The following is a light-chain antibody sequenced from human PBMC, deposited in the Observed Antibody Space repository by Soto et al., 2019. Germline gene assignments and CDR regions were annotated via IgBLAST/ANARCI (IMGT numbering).Light chain of an antibody. Sequence: DIVMTQSPDSLAVPLGERATINCKSSQSGLHSFNNQNYLAWFQQKPGQPPKLLIYWASTRQSGVPDRFSGSGSGTDFTLTISSLQAEDVAVYYCQQYYNSPRTFGQGTKVEIK. CDR3: QQYYNSPRT. CDR2: WAS. CDR1: QSGLHSFNNQNY. J-gene: IGKJ1*01. V-gene: IGKV4-1*01.